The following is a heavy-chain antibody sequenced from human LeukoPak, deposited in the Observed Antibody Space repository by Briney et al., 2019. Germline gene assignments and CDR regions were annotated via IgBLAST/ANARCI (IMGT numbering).Heavy chain of an antibody. CDR3: ATEYYNFWSGYYRFDY. J-gene: IGHJ4*02. V-gene: IGHV3-23*01. CDR2: ISGSGGST. CDR1: GFTFSSYA. Sequence: GGSLRLSCAASGFTFSSYAMSWVRQAPGKGLEWVSAISGSGGSTYYADSVKGRFTISRDNSKNTLYLQMNSLRAEDTAVYYCATEYYNFWSGYYRFDYWGQGTLVTVSS. D-gene: IGHD3-3*01.